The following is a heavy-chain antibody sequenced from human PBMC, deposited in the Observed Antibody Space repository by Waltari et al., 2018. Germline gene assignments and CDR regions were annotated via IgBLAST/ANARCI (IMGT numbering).Heavy chain of an antibody. J-gene: IGHJ4*02. CDR1: GFTFSSYG. CDR2: IRYDGSNK. D-gene: IGHD2-21*01. CDR3: AKDELLWWPGNFDY. Sequence: QVQLVESGGGVVQPGGSLRLSCAASGFTFSSYGMHWVRQAPGKGLEWVAFIRYDGSNKYYADSVKGRFTISRDNSKNTLYLQMNSLRAEDTAVYYCAKDELLWWPGNFDYWGQGTLVTVSS. V-gene: IGHV3-30*02.